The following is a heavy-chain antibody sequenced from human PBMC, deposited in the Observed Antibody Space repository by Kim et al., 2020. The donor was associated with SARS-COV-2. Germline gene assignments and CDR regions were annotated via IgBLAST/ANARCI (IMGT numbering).Heavy chain of an antibody. V-gene: IGHV3-23*01. J-gene: IGHJ6*02. CDR3: AKDRGPVAMYYGVDV. CDR1: GFTFGSYA. Sequence: GGSLRLSCAASGFTFGSYAMTWVRQAPGKGLEWVSDISGSGGSTYYADSYYADSVKGRFTISRDNSKNTLYLQMSSLRAEDTAVYYCAKDRGPVAMYYGVDVWGQGTTVTVSS. CDR2: ISGSGGST. D-gene: IGHD2-8*01.